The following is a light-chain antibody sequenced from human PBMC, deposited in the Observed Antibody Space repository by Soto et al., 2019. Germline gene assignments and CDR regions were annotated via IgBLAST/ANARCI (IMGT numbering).Light chain of an antibody. Sequence: NVFGQAPGTLPFSPGQRATLSCGASEYIDKNYLGLYQQKPGRAPRLLIYDVSTRATAIPARFSGSGSGTDFTLTITRLEPEDFAVYYCQQYALSPLPFCGGTVVDIK. CDR3: QQYALSPLP. J-gene: IGKJ4*01. CDR1: EYIDKNY. V-gene: IGKV3D-20*01. CDR2: DVS.